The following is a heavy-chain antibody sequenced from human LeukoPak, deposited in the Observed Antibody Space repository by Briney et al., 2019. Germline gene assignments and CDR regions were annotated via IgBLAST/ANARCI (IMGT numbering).Heavy chain of an antibody. J-gene: IGHJ4*02. CDR1: GYIFTSYW. D-gene: IGHD6-13*01. V-gene: IGHV5-51*03. CDR3: ARRGVAAAGDPFDY. Sequence: GESLTIPCTGSGYIFTSYWIGWVRQMTGKGLEWMGIIYPGDSDTRYSPSFQGQVTISADKSISTAYLQWSSLKASDTAMYYCARRGVAAAGDPFDYWGQGTLVTVSS. CDR2: IYPGDSDT.